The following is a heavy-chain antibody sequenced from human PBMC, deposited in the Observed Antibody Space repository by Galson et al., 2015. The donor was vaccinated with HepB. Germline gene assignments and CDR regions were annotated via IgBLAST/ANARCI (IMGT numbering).Heavy chain of an antibody. J-gene: IGHJ3*02. CDR2: IIPIFGTA. V-gene: IGHV1-69*13. CDR3: DAYYDSSDAFDI. Sequence: SVKVSCKASGGTFSSYANNWVRQAPGQGLEWMGGIIPIFGTANYAQKFQGRVTITADESTSTAYMELSSLRCEGTAVYYCDAYYDSSDAFDIWGQGTMVTVSS. D-gene: IGHD3-22*01. CDR1: GGTFSSYA.